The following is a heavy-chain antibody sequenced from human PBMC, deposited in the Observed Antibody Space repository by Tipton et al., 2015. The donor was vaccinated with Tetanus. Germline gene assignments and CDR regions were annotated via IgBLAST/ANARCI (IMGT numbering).Heavy chain of an antibody. V-gene: IGHV5-51*01. CDR1: GYIFNNYW. J-gene: IGHJ4*02. CDR3: ARAHCTDGVCNFDF. D-gene: IGHD2-8*01. Sequence: QLVQSGGEVKKPGESLKISCKGSGYIFNNYWIGWVRQKPGKGLEWMGIIYPGDSDTRYSPSFQGQVTISVDKSINPAYLQWSSLKASDTSMFYCARAHCTDGVCNFDFWGQGALVTAAS. CDR2: IYPGDSDT.